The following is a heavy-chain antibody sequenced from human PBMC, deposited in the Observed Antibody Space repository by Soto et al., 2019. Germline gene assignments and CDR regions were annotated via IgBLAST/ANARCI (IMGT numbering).Heavy chain of an antibody. CDR1: GFTFKTYG. V-gene: IGHV3-30*03. J-gene: IGHJ3*02. CDR3: ARGGGYSYGTNDAFDI. CDR2: ISDDGSNK. D-gene: IGHD5-18*01. Sequence: PGGSLRLSCAASGFTFKTYGMHWGRQAPGKGLEWVAVISDDGSNKYNIASVEGRFTISRDNSKNTLSLQMNSLRDEDTAVYYCARGGGYSYGTNDAFDIWGQGTMVTVSS.